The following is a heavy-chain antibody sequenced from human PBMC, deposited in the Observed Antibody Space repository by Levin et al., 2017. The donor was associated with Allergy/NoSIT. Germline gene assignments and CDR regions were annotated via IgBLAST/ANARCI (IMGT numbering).Heavy chain of an antibody. CDR3: ARPEWRGVYYYDSSGFYFDY. Sequence: GESLKISCKGSGYSFTSYWIGWVRQMPGKGLEWMGIIYPGDSDTRYSPSFQGQVTISADKSISTAYLQWSSLKASDTAMYYCARPEWRGVYYYDSSGFYFDYWGQGTLVTVSS. V-gene: IGHV5-51*01. J-gene: IGHJ4*02. CDR2: IYPGDSDT. CDR1: GYSFTSYW. D-gene: IGHD3-22*01.